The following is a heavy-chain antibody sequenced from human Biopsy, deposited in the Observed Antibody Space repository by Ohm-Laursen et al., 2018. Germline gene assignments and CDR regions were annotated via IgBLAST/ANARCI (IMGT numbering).Heavy chain of an antibody. CDR1: GFTYTTFA. CDR3: ANEDSVTIVGVVGNNGFDP. V-gene: IGHV3-23*01. J-gene: IGHJ5*02. D-gene: IGHD3-3*01. CDR2: ISDNGASS. Sequence: SLRLSCAASGFTYTTFAMIWVRQAPGKGPEWVSTISDNGASSNYADSVKGRFTISRDNSKNTQYLQMNSMRADDTAIYYFANEDSVTIVGVVGNNGFDPWGQGTRVTVSS.